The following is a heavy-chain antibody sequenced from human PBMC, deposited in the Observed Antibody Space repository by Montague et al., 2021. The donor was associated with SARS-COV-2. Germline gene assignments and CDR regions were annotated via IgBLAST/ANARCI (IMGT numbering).Heavy chain of an antibody. V-gene: IGHV3-21*01. CDR1: GFTFRTYT. J-gene: IGHJ4*02. Sequence: SLRLSCAASGFTFRTYTMNWVRQSPGKGLEWVSSISSSSSDLYPVDSMKGRFTISRDNAKNPLYLQMNSLRVEDTAVYCCVRDSNHGDYFDYWGQGTLVTVSS. D-gene: IGHD4-11*01. CDR3: VRDSNHGDYFDY. CDR2: ISSSSSDL.